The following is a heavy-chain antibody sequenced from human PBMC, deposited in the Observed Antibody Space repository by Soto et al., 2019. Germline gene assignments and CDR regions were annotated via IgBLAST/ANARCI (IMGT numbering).Heavy chain of an antibody. J-gene: IGHJ4*02. Sequence: EVQLVESGGGLIQPGGSLRLSCAASGFTFSSYAMHWDRQAPGKGLEYVSAISSNGGSTYYANSVKGRFTISRDNSKNTLYLQMGSLRAEDMAVYYCARGPGYYFDYWGQGNLVTVSS. CDR2: ISSNGGST. V-gene: IGHV3-64*01. CDR3: ARGPGYYFDY. CDR1: GFTFSSYA.